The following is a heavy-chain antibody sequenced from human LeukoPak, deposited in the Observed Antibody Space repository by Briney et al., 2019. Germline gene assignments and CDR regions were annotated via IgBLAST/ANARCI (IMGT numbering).Heavy chain of an antibody. J-gene: IGHJ4*02. V-gene: IGHV4-59*12. D-gene: IGHD3-22*01. CDR2: IYYSGST. CDR3: ARARRDYYDSSGYGY. Sequence: SETLSLTCTVSGGSISSYYWSWIRQPPGKGLEWIGYIYYSGSTNYNPSLKSRVTISVDTSKNQFSLKLSSVTAADTAVYYCARARRDYYDSSGYGYWGQGTLVTVSS. CDR1: GGSISSYY.